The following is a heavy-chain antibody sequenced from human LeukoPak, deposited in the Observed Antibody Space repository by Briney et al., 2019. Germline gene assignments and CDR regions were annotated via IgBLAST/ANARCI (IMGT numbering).Heavy chain of an antibody. CDR1: GYSISSGYY. CDR2: IYHSGST. J-gene: IGHJ4*02. Sequence: SETLSLTCTVSGYSISSGYYWGWIRQPPGKGLEWIGSIYHSGSTYYNPSLKSRVTISVDTSKNQFSLKLSSVTAADTAVYYCARMYYDILTGYYVYFDYWGQGTLVTVSS. D-gene: IGHD3-9*01. CDR3: ARMYYDILTGYYVYFDY. V-gene: IGHV4-38-2*02.